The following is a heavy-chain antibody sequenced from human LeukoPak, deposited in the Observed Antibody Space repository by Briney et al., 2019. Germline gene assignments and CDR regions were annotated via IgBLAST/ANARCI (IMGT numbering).Heavy chain of an antibody. V-gene: IGHV3-74*01. CDR2: IGDDGSST. CDR3: ARASRGNWFDP. D-gene: IGHD3-10*01. Sequence: GGSLRLSCAASGVTFSSYWMHWVRQVPGKGLVWVSRIGDDGSSTAYADSVKGRFTISRDNAKNTLYLQMNSLRAEDTAVYYCARASRGNWFDPWGQGTLVTVSS. CDR1: GVTFSSYW. J-gene: IGHJ5*02.